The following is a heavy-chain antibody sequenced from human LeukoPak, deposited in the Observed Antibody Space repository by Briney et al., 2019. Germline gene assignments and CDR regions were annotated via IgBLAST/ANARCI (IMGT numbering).Heavy chain of an antibody. CDR1: GFTFSSYA. CDR2: ISYDGSNK. CDR3: AQQSGDY. Sequence: GGSLRLSCAASGFTFSSYAMHWVRQAPGKGLEWVAVISYDGSNKYYADSVKGRFTISRDNSKNTLYLQMNSLRAEDTAVYYCAQQSGDYWGQGTLVTVSS. V-gene: IGHV3-30-3*01. D-gene: IGHD6-13*01. J-gene: IGHJ4*02.